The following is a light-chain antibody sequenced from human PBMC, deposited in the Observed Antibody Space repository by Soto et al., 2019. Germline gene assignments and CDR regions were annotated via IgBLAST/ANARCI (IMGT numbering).Light chain of an antibody. V-gene: IGKV4-1*01. CDR3: HQYYSTPWT. CDR1: QSVLYSSNNKNY. J-gene: IGKJ1*01. CDR2: WAS. Sequence: DIVMTQSPDSLAVSLGERATINCKSSQSVLYSSNNKNYLAWYQQKPGQPPKLLIYWASTRYSGVPDRFSGSGSGTDFTLTISSLQAEDVAVYYCHQYYSTPWTFGQGTKVEIK.